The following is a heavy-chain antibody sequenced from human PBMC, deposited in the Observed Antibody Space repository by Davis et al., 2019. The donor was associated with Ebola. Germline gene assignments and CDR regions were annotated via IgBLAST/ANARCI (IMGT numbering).Heavy chain of an antibody. CDR1: GCSISSYY. CDR3: ARLHWKYVGWFDP. CDR2: LYYSCST. D-gene: IGHD1-7*01. J-gene: IGHJ5*02. Sequence: GSLRLSCSLSGCSISSYYWNWIRQPPGKGLEGIGSLYYSCSTSFNPSLKSRVTMSVSTSKNQFSLKLRSVTAADTAVYYCARLHWKYVGWFDPWGQGTLVTVSS. V-gene: IGHV4-59*08.